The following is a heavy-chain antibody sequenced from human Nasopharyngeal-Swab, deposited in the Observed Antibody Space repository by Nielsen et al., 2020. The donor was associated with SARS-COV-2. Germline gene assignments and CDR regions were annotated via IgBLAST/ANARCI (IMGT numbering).Heavy chain of an antibody. J-gene: IGHJ4*02. CDR3: TTYYYYGDSTVFDY. CDR2: IKSKTDGGTT. Sequence: VRHAPGKGLEWVGRIKSKTDGGTTDYAAPVKGRFTISRDDSKNTLYLQMNSLKTEDTAVYYCTTYYYYGDSTVFDYWGQGTLVTVSS. D-gene: IGHD4-17*01. V-gene: IGHV3-15*01.